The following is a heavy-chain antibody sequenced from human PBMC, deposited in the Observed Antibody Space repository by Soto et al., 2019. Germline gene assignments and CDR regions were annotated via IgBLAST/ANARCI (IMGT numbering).Heavy chain of an antibody. Sequence: QVQLQESGPGLVKPSQTLSLTCTVSGGSISSGGYYWSWIRQHPGKGLEWIGYIYYSGSTYYNPSRKRRVTLSVDTSKNQFSLKLSSVTAADTAVYYCAGIYSGSPGGTLRYWGQGTLVTVSS. CDR3: AGIYSGSPGGTLRY. CDR1: GGSISSGGYY. J-gene: IGHJ4*02. V-gene: IGHV4-31*03. CDR2: IYYSGST. D-gene: IGHD1-26*01.